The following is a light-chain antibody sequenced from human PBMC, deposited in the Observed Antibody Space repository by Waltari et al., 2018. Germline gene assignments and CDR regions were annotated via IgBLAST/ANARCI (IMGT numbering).Light chain of an antibody. Sequence: DIQMTQSPSSLSASVGDRVTITCRASQNINRFLNWYQQKPGRAPKLLLYAASSLHSGVPSRFSGSGSGTDYTLTISSMQPEDFATYYCQQSYSTWTSGQGTKVEIK. V-gene: IGKV1-39*01. CDR1: QNINRF. CDR2: AAS. J-gene: IGKJ1*01. CDR3: QQSYSTWT.